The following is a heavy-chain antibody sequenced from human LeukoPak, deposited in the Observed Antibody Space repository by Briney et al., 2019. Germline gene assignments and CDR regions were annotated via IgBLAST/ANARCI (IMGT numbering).Heavy chain of an antibody. V-gene: IGHV1-69*13. D-gene: IGHD3-22*01. CDR3: ASSYYDSSGYWFDP. J-gene: IGHJ5*02. Sequence: ASVKVSFTVSGYTLTELSMHWVRQAPGQGLEWMGGIIPIFGTANYAQKFQGRVTITADESTSTAYMELSSLRSEDTAVYYCASSYYDSSGYWFDPWGQGTLVTVSS. CDR2: IIPIFGTA. CDR1: GYTLTELS.